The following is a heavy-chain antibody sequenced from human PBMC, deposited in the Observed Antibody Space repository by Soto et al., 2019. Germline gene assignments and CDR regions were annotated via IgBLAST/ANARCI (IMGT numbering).Heavy chain of an antibody. J-gene: IGHJ4*02. CDR3: ARIFGAYDYFDY. Sequence: GGSLRLSCAASGFSFCNFALSWVRQAPGKGLEWVSSIGGGSEKIYYSDSVKGRFTISRDNSKNTLYLQMNSLRAEDTALFFCARIFGAYDYFDYWGQGTPVTVSS. CDR1: GFSFCNFA. V-gene: IGHV3-23*01. CDR2: IGGGSEKI. D-gene: IGHD3-3*01.